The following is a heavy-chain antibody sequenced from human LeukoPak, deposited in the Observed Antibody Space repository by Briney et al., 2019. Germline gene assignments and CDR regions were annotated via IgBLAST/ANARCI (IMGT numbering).Heavy chain of an antibody. Sequence: PGGSLRLSCAVSGFTFSSYDMNWVRQAPGKGLEWVSYISTSSTTMYYADSVKGRFTISRDNTENSLYLQMNSLRAEDTAVYYCARGYKYGAYWGQGTLVTVSS. V-gene: IGHV3-48*03. CDR3: ARGYKYGAY. CDR1: GFTFSSYD. CDR2: ISTSSTTM. D-gene: IGHD4/OR15-4a*01. J-gene: IGHJ4*02.